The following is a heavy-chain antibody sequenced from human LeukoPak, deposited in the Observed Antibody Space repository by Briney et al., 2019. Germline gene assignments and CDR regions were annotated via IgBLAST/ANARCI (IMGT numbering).Heavy chain of an antibody. D-gene: IGHD3-10*01. J-gene: IGHJ3*02. CDR3: AKSNGYGLVDI. Sequence: SETLSLTCTVSGGSISTYYWSWIRQPPGKGLEWIGYISYSGTTNYSPSLRRRVTMSVDTAKNQFSLKLTSVTAADTAVYYCAKSNGYGLVDIWGQGTMVTVSS. CDR1: GGSISTYY. CDR2: ISYSGTT. V-gene: IGHV4-59*12.